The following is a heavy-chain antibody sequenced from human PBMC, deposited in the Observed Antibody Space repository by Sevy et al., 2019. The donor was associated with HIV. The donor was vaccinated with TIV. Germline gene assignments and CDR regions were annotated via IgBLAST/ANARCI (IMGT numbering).Heavy chain of an antibody. CDR1: GDTFSSYA. Sequence: ASVKVSCKASGDTFSSYAISWVRQAPGQGLAWMGGIIPIFGTANYAQKFQGRVTITADKSTSTAYMELSSLRSEDTAVYYCARAVGSLWFGELFTNYYYYYYMDVWGKGTTVTVSS. CDR3: ARAVGSLWFGELFTNYYYYYYMDV. D-gene: IGHD3-10*01. J-gene: IGHJ6*03. V-gene: IGHV1-69*06. CDR2: IIPIFGTA.